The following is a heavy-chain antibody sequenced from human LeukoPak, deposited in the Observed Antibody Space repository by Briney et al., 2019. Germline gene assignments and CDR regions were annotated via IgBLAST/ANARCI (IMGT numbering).Heavy chain of an antibody. V-gene: IGHV4-34*01. CDR1: GESFSGYY. D-gene: IGHD4-17*01. CDR3: AATNDYGDYVLAFDI. CDR2: INHSGST. Sequence: PSETLSLTCAVYGESFSGYYWSWIRQPPGKGLEWIGEINHSGSTNYNPSLKSRVTISVDTSKNQFSLKLSSVTAADTAVYYCAATNDYGDYVLAFDIWGQGTMVTVSS. J-gene: IGHJ3*02.